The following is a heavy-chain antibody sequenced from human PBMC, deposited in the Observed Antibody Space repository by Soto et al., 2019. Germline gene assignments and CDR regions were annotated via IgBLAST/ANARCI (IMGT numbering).Heavy chain of an antibody. V-gene: IGHV4-59*08. CDR1: GGSISSYY. Sequence: PSETLSLTCTVSGGSISSYYWSWIRQPPGKGLEWIGYIYYSGSTNYNPSLKSRVTISVDTSKNQLSLKLSSVTAADTAVYYCARQGSNIVATIFNAWFDPWGQGTLVTVSS. J-gene: IGHJ5*02. CDR2: IYYSGST. CDR3: ARQGSNIVATIFNAWFDP. D-gene: IGHD5-12*01.